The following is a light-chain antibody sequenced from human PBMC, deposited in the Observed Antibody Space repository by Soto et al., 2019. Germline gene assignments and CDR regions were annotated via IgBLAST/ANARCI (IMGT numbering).Light chain of an antibody. Sequence: IVLTQSPGTLSLSQGERATLSCRASQSVSSNYLAWYQQKPGQAPRLLMYGASRRATGIPDGFGGSGSGTDFTLTISRLEPEDFAVYYCQQYGSSSPLIFGGGTKVDIK. J-gene: IGKJ4*01. CDR1: QSVSSNY. CDR2: GAS. CDR3: QQYGSSSPLI. V-gene: IGKV3-20*01.